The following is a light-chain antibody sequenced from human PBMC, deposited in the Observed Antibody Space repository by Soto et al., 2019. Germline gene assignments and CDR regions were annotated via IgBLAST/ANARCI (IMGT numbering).Light chain of an antibody. J-gene: IGKJ4*01. Sequence: EIVLTQSPGTLSLSPGQRATLSCRASRSINSNYLVWYQQKPGQAPRLLISGASRRATDIPDRFSGSGSGTDFTLTISSLHPEDSATYYCQQSHSTPLTFGGGTNLEI. CDR1: RSINSNY. CDR3: QQSHSTPLT. CDR2: GAS. V-gene: IGKV3-20*01.